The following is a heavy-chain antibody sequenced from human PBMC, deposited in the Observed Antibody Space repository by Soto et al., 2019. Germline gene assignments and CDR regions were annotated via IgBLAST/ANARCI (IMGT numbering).Heavy chain of an antibody. Sequence: ASVKGSCKASGYTFTGYYMHLVRQAPGQGLEWMGWINPNSGGTNYAQKFQGWVTMTRDTSISTAYMELSRLRSDDTAVYYCARDQGPSRIALAGTDGYYYYGIDVRAQRTTVTGSS. J-gene: IGHJ6*02. CDR2: INPNSGGT. CDR3: ARDQGPSRIALAGTDGYYYYGIDV. D-gene: IGHD6-13*01. CDR1: GYTFTGYY. V-gene: IGHV1-2*04.